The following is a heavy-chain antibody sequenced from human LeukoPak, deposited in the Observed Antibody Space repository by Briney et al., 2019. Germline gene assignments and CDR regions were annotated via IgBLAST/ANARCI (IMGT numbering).Heavy chain of an antibody. Sequence: SETLSLTCAVHGGSFSGYYGTWIRRPPGKGLEWIGVLTYDGTTHYNPSLKSRITISIDTSKNHFSLNLNSVTAADTAVYYCARGIWSSSSFGYWGQGTLVSVSS. CDR3: ARGIWSSSSFGY. J-gene: IGHJ4*02. V-gene: IGHV4-34*01. D-gene: IGHD6-6*01. CDR1: GGSFSGYY. CDR2: LTYDGTT.